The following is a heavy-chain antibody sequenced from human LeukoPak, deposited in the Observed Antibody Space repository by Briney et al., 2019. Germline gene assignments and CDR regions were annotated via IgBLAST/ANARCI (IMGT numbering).Heavy chain of an antibody. V-gene: IGHV1-2*02. CDR3: ARAVTLYTAMATGY. CDR2: INPNSGGT. CDR1: GYTFTGYY. D-gene: IGHD5-18*01. Sequence: ASVKVSCKASGYTFTGYYMHWVRQAPGQGLEWMGWINPNSGGTNYAQKFQGRVTMTRDTSISTAYMELSRLRSDDTAVYYCARAVTLYTAMATGYWGQGTLVTVSS. J-gene: IGHJ4*02.